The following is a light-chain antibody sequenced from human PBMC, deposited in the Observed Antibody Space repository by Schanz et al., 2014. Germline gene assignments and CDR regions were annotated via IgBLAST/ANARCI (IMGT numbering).Light chain of an antibody. V-gene: IGLV2-14*01. Sequence: QSALTQPASVSGSPGQSITLSCTGTSSDVGGTNYVSWYQQHPGKAPKLMIYDVSNRPSGVSHRFSGSKSGNTASLTISGLQPEDAADYYCSSYTSSDNLVFGGGTKLTVL. CDR1: SSDVGGTNY. CDR3: SSYTSSDNLV. CDR2: DVS. J-gene: IGLJ3*02.